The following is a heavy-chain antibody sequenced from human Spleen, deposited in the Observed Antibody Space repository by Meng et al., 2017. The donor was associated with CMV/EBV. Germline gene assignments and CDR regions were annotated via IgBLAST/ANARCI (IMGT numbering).Heavy chain of an antibody. CDR2: IYSGGST. D-gene: IGHD5-18*01. Sequence: GESLKISCAASGFTVSSNYMSWVRQAPGKGPEWVSVIYSGGSTYYADSVKGRFTISRDNSKNTLYLQMNSLRAEDTAVYYCAKQGDTAMARIDYWGQGTLVTVSS. J-gene: IGHJ4*02. V-gene: IGHV3-53*01. CDR1: GFTVSSNY. CDR3: AKQGDTAMARIDY.